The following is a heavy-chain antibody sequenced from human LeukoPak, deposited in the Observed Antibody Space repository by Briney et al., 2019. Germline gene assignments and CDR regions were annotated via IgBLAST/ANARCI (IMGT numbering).Heavy chain of an antibody. V-gene: IGHV3-74*01. J-gene: IGHJ5*02. Sequence: PGGSLRLSCAASGCTFGSYWMHWVRQAPGEGLVWVSRVDNDGSSTNYADSAKGRFTISRDNAKNTLYLQMSSLRAEDTAMYYCARGNYGRFDPWGQGTLVTVSS. CDR3: ARGNYGRFDP. CDR1: GCTFGSYW. D-gene: IGHD1-7*01. CDR2: VDNDGSST.